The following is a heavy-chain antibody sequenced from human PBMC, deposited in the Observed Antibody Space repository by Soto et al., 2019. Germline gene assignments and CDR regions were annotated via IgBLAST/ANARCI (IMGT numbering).Heavy chain of an antibody. Sequence: QVQLVQSGAEVKKPGASVKVSCKASGYTFTSYGISWVRQSPGQALEWMGWISAYNGNTNNAQKFQGRVAVTTDTSTSTAYMELMNLRSDDTAVYYCARTSGYSSTDNWFDPWGQGTLVTVSS. V-gene: IGHV1-18*04. D-gene: IGHD6-13*01. CDR3: ARTSGYSSTDNWFDP. CDR2: ISAYNGNT. CDR1: GYTFTSYG. J-gene: IGHJ5*02.